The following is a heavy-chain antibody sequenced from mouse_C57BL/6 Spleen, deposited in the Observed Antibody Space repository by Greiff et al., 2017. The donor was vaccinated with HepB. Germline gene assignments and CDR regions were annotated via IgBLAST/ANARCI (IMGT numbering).Heavy chain of an antibody. CDR1: GYTFTSYW. Sequence: VQLQQPGAELVKPGASVKLSCKASGYTFTSYWMHWVKQRPGQGLEWIGMIHPNSGSTNYNEKFKSKATLTVDKSSSTAYMQLSSLTSEDSAVYYCARQPDVEGYFDVWGTGTTVTVSS. CDR3: ARQPDVEGYFDV. CDR2: IHPNSGST. V-gene: IGHV1-64*01. J-gene: IGHJ1*03.